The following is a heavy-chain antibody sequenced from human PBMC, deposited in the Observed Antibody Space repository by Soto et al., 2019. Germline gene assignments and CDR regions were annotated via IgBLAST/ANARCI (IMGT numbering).Heavy chain of an antibody. CDR3: ARIPYDNSGTIFDY. CDR1: GFTFSSFS. V-gene: IGHV3-53*01. J-gene: IGHJ4*02. D-gene: IGHD3-22*01. CDR2: IYAGTIT. Sequence: GGSLRLSCAASGFTFSSFSMSWVRQAAGKGLEWVSVIYAGTITYYADSVKGRFTIYRDNSKNTLNLEMNSLRVEDTAVYYCARIPYDNSGTIFDYWGQGTLVNVPQ.